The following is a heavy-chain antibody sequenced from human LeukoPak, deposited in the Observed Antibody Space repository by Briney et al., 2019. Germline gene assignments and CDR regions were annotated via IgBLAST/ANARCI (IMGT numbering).Heavy chain of an antibody. V-gene: IGHV1-69*05. CDR3: ARDAVDYYDSSGFDY. CDR2: IIPIFGTA. CDR1: GGTFSSYA. J-gene: IGHJ4*02. D-gene: IGHD3-22*01. Sequence: SVKVSCKASGGTFSSYAISWVRQAPGQGLEWMGRIIPIFGTANYAQKFQGRVTITTDESTSTAYMELSSLRSEDTAVYYCARDAVDYYDSSGFDYWGQETLVTVSS.